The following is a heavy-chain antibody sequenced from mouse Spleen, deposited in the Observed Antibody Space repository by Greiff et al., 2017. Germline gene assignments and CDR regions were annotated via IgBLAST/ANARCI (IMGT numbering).Heavy chain of an antibody. J-gene: IGHJ4*01. CDR3: AKKRLRYGAMDY. CDR2: IWRGGST. V-gene: IGHV2-5*01. CDR1: GFSLTSYG. Sequence: VQLVESGPGLVQPSQSLSITCTVSGFSLTSYGVHWVRQSPGKGLEWLGVIWRGGSTDYNAAFMSRLSITKDNSKSQVFFKMNRLQADDTAIYYCAKKRLRYGAMDYWGQGTSVTVSS. D-gene: IGHD1-1*01.